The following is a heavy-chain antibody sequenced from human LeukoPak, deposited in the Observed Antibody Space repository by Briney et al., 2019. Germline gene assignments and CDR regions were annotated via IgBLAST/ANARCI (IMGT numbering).Heavy chain of an antibody. D-gene: IGHD3-16*01. V-gene: IGHV3-30*18. J-gene: IGHJ6*03. CDR1: GFTFSSYG. Sequence: GGSLRLSCAASGFTFSSYGMHWVRQAPGKGLEWVAVISYDGSNKYYADSVKGRFTISRDNSKNTLYLQMNSLRAEDTAVYYCAKDGGGPYYYYYMDVWGKGTTVTISS. CDR3: AKDGGGPYYYYYMDV. CDR2: ISYDGSNK.